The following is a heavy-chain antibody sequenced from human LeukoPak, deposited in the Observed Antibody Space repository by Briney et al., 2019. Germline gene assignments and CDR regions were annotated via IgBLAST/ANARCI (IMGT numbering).Heavy chain of an antibody. V-gene: IGHV4-34*01. Sequence: SETLSLTCAVYGGSFSGYYWSWIRQPPGKGLEWVGEINHSGSTNYNPSLKSRVAISVDTSKNQFSLKLSSVTAADTAVYYCARCPQIWVRGGGWFDPWGQGTLVTVSS. CDR3: ARCPQIWVRGGGWFDP. CDR2: INHSGST. J-gene: IGHJ5*02. CDR1: GGSFSGYY. D-gene: IGHD3-10*01.